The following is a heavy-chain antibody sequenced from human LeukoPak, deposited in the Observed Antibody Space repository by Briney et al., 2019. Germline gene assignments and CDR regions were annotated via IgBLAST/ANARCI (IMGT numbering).Heavy chain of an antibody. J-gene: IGHJ4*02. CDR1: GFTFSEST. CDR2: IRTKPKSYAT. CDR3: TRGGYGGSYYGIDY. V-gene: IGHV3-73*01. Sequence: PGGSLRLSCAASGFTFSESTMHWVRQGSGKGLEWVGRIRTKPKSYATEYAASVKGRFTISRDDSKDAAYLQMNSLKTEDTAVYYCTRGGYGGSYYGIDYWGQGTLVTVSS. D-gene: IGHD1-26*01.